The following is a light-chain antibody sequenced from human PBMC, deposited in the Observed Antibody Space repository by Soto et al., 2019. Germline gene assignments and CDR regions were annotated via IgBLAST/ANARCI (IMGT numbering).Light chain of an antibody. Sequence: DIQMTQSPSSVSSSVGYRVTITCRASQCITNWLAWYQQKPGKAPKLLIYAAFTLQSGVPSRFSGSGSGTEFTLTISSLQPEDFATYYCQQLNSYPFTFGQGTRLEIK. CDR3: QQLNSYPFT. J-gene: IGKJ5*01. CDR1: QCITNW. V-gene: IGKV1-12*02. CDR2: AAF.